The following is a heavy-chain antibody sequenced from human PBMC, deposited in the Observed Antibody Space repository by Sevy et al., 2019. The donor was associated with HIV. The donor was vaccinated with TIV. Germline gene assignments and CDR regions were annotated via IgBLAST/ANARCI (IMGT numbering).Heavy chain of an antibody. Sequence: GGFLRLSCSASGFTFSSYAMHWVRQAPGKGLEYVSAISSNGGSTYYADSVKGRFTISRDNSKNTLYLQMSSLRAEDTAVYYCVKGYYYDSSGYNLWAFDIWGQGTMVTVSS. V-gene: IGHV3-64D*06. CDR1: GFTFSSYA. D-gene: IGHD3-22*01. CDR3: VKGYYYDSSGYNLWAFDI. CDR2: ISSNGGST. J-gene: IGHJ3*02.